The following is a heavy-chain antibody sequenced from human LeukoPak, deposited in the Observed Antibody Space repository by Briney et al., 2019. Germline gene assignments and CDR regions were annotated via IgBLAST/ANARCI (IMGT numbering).Heavy chain of an antibody. CDR3: AKEGYSYAGEIDY. Sequence: GGSLRLSCAGSGFTFRTYAMIWVRQAPGKGLEWVSAISDSGGSAYYADSVKGRFTISRDNSKNTLYLQMHSLRAEDTAVYYCAKEGYSYAGEIDYWGQGTLVTVSS. J-gene: IGHJ4*02. V-gene: IGHV3-23*01. D-gene: IGHD5-18*01. CDR2: ISDSGGSA. CDR1: GFTFRTYA.